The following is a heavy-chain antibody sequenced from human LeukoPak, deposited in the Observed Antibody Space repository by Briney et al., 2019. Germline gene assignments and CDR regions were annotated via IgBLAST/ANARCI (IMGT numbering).Heavy chain of an antibody. Sequence: SETLSLTCTVSGGSISSSSYYWGWIRQPPGKGLEWIGEINHSGSTNYNPSLKSRVTISVDTSKNQFSLKLSSVTAADTAVYYCASVTYYYGSGSYKNWGQGTLVTVSS. CDR2: INHSGST. CDR3: ASVTYYYGSGSYKN. J-gene: IGHJ4*02. CDR1: GGSISSSSYY. V-gene: IGHV4-39*07. D-gene: IGHD3-10*01.